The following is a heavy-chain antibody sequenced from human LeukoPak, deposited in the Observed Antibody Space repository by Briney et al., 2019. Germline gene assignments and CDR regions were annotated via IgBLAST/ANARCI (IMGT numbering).Heavy chain of an antibody. V-gene: IGHV3-21*01. D-gene: IGHD3-22*01. CDR2: ISSSSSYI. J-gene: IGHJ3*02. CDR1: GFTFSSYS. CDR3: ARGGFTVVVDI. Sequence: GGSLRLSCAASGFTFSSYSMNWVRQAPGKGLEWVLSISSSSSYIYYADSVKGRFTISRDNAKNSLYLQMNSLRAEDTAVYYCARGGFTVVVDIWGQGTMVTVSS.